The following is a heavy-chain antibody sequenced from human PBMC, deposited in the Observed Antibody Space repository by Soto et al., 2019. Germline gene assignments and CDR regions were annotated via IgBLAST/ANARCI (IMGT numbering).Heavy chain of an antibody. CDR1: GGSISSYY. CDR2: IYYSGST. V-gene: IGHV4-59*01. CDR3: ARTRYCSGGSCFSWFDP. J-gene: IGHJ5*02. D-gene: IGHD2-15*01. Sequence: QVQLQESGPGLVKPSETLSLTCTVSGGSISSYYWSWIRQPPGKGLEWIGYIYYSGSTNYNPSLKSRVTISVDTSKNQFSLKLSYVTAADTAVYYCARTRYCSGGSCFSWFDPWGQGTLVTVSS.